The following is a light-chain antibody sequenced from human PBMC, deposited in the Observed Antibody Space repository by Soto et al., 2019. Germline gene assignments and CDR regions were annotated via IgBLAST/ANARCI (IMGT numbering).Light chain of an antibody. J-gene: IGKJ1*01. CDR1: QSVRSMY. CDR3: QHYGSSLWT. CDR2: DAS. Sequence: EIVLTQSPGTLSLSPGERATLSCRASQSVRSMYLAWYQQKPGQAPRLLIYDASSRATDIPDRFSGSGSGTDFTLTISRLEPEDFAIYYCQHYGSSLWTFGQGTKVDI. V-gene: IGKV3-20*01.